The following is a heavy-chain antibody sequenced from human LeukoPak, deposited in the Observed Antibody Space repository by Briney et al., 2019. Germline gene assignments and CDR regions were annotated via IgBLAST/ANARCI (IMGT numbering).Heavy chain of an antibody. D-gene: IGHD4-17*01. CDR3: ARVGSRGYGDYDY. V-gene: IGHV4-31*03. CDR1: GGSLSSSVYY. CDR2: IYYIGTT. Sequence: PSQTLSLTCTVSGGSLSSSVYYWNWIRQHPGKGLEWIGYIYYIGTTYYNPSLKSRVTMSVDTLKNEFSLKLTSVTAADTAVYYCARVGSRGYGDYDYWGQGTLVTVSS. J-gene: IGHJ4*02.